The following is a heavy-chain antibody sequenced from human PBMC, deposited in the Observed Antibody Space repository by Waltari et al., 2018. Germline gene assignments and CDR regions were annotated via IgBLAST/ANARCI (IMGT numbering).Heavy chain of an antibody. Sequence: VQLVESGGGLVQPGGSLRLSCTVPGFSLSPYWMSWVRQSPGKGLEWVANIDQAGTTKYYLDSVKGRFTVSRDNAENSLFLQMNSLTVEDTALYYCARIPSGSTLWDSWGQGTLVTVSS. CDR2: IDQAGTTK. CDR1: GFSLSPYW. CDR3: ARIPSGSTLWDS. D-gene: IGHD6-6*01. J-gene: IGHJ4*02. V-gene: IGHV3-7*01.